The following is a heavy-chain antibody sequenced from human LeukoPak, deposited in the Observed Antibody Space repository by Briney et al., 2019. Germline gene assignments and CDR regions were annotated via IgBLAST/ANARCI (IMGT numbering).Heavy chain of an antibody. CDR2: IYPGDSDT. CDR3: ARQRSPVEYYYYYMDV. V-gene: IGHV5-51*01. D-gene: IGHD5-24*01. J-gene: IGHJ6*03. Sequence: ESLKICCKGSGYSFTSYWIGWVRQMPGKGLEWMGIIYPGDSDTRYSPSFQGQVTISADKSISTAYLQWSSLKASDTAMYYCARQRSPVEYYYYYMDVWGKGTTVTVSS. CDR1: GYSFTSYW.